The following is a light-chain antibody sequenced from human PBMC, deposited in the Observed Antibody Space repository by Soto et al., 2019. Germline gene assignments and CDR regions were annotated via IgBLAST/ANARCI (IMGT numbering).Light chain of an antibody. V-gene: IGKV3-20*01. CDR1: QNVRNSF. CDR2: GAS. Sequence: ENVLTQSPGTLSLSPGERATLSCRASQNVRNSFLAWYQQKPGQAPRLLIYGASSRATGIPDRFSGSGSGTDFTLTISRLEPEDFAVYYCQQYGSSLFTFGPGTKVDIK. CDR3: QQYGSSLFT. J-gene: IGKJ3*01.